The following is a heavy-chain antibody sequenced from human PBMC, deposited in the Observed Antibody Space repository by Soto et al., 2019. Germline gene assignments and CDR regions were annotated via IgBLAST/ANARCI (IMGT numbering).Heavy chain of an antibody. Sequence: GESLKISCKGSGYSFTSYWISWVRQMPGKGLEWMGRIDPSDSYTNYSPSFQGHVTISADKSISTAYLQWSNLKASDSAMYYCAPHLSQPDHSSRCISYFDYWCQGTLVTVSS. V-gene: IGHV5-10-1*01. CDR2: IDPSDSYT. D-gene: IGHD6-19*01. CDR3: APHLSQPDHSSRCISYFDY. J-gene: IGHJ4*02. CDR1: GYSFTSYW.